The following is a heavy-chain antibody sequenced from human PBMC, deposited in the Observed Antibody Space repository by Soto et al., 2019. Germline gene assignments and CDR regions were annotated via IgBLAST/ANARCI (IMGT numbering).Heavy chain of an antibody. CDR1: GFPFTTYG. CDR3: VGGQYYFDY. J-gene: IGHJ4*02. D-gene: IGHD3-10*01. CDR2: ISYDGTNK. V-gene: IGHV3-30*03. Sequence: QVQLVESGGGVVQPGRSLRLSCAASGFPFTTYGMHWVREGPGKGLEWVAVISYDGTNKYYADSVKGRFTISRDNSKNTLYLPMNSLRPEDTALYYCVGGQYYFDYRGQGTLVPVSS.